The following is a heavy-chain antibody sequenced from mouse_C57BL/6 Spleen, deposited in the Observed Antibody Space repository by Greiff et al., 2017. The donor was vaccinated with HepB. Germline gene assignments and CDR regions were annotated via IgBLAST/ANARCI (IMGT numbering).Heavy chain of an antibody. V-gene: IGHV5-17*01. CDR2: ISSGSSTI. D-gene: IGHD2-3*01. Sequence: EVMLVESGGGLVKPGGSLKLSCAASGFTFSDYGMHWVRQAPEKGLEWVAYISSGSSTIYYSDTVKGRFTISRDNAKNTLFLQMTSLRSEDTAMYYCARPYDGYPCVWGTGTTVTVSS. CDR3: ARPYDGYPCV. CDR1: GFTFSDYG. J-gene: IGHJ1*03.